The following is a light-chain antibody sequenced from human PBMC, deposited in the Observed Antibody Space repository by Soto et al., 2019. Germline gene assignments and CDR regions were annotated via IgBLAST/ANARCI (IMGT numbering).Light chain of an antibody. Sequence: EVVLTQSPATLSLSPGEGATLSCRASQSIGNYLAWYQQKPGQAPRLLIYATSNRATGIPARFSGSGSGTDFTLTIISLEPEDFAVYYCQQRSSWPFTVGPGTKVDIK. CDR1: QSIGNY. CDR3: QQRSSWPFT. J-gene: IGKJ3*01. CDR2: ATS. V-gene: IGKV3-11*01.